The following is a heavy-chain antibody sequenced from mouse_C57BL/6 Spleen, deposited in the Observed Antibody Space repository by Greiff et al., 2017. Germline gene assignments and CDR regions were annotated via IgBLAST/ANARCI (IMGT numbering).Heavy chain of an antibody. D-gene: IGHD3-2*02. CDR1: GYTFTSYW. CDR3: ARSPDSSGYVNDY. Sequence: QVQLQQSGAELVKPGASVKLFCKASGYTFTSYWMHWVKQRPGQGLEWIGMIHPNSGSTNYNEKFKSKATLTVDKSSSTAYMQLSSLTSEDSAVYYCARSPDSSGYVNDYWGQGTTLTVSS. J-gene: IGHJ2*01. CDR2: IHPNSGST. V-gene: IGHV1-64*01.